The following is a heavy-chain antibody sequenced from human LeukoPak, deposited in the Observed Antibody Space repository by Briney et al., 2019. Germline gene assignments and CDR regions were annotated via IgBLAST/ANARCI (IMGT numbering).Heavy chain of an antibody. CDR1: GYTFTSYG. D-gene: IGHD3-22*01. Sequence: ASVKLSCKASGYTFTSYGISWVRQAPGQGLEWMGWISAYNGNTNYAQKLQGRVTMTTDTSTSTAYMELRSLRSDDTAVYYCARAPRNYYDSSGYYDFDYWGQGTLVTVSS. V-gene: IGHV1-18*01. J-gene: IGHJ4*02. CDR2: ISAYNGNT. CDR3: ARAPRNYYDSSGYYDFDY.